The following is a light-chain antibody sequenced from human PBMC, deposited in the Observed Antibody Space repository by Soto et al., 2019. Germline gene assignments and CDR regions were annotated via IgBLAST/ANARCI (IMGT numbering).Light chain of an antibody. V-gene: IGLV3-21*02. CDR3: TAWDDSLNGVI. J-gene: IGLJ2*01. CDR1: NIGGKS. CDR2: DDR. Sequence: SYELTQPPAVSVAPGQTATIPCGGSNIGGKSVHWYRQRPDQAPVLVLYDDRDRPSGIPERLSGSKSGTSASLAISGLQSGDEADYYCTAWDDSLNGVIFGGGTKLTVL.